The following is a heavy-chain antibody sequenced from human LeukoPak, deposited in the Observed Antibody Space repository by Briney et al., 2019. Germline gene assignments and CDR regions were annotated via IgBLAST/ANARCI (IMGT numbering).Heavy chain of an antibody. D-gene: IGHD3-10*01. J-gene: IGHJ4*02. Sequence: GGSLRLSCAAAGFTFSSYGMHWVRQAPGKGLEWVAFIRYDGSNKHYADSVKGRFTISRDNSKNTLYLPMNSLRAEDTAVYYSSKGLTLNFISYYFDYWGQGTLVTVSS. CDR2: IRYDGSNK. CDR1: GFTFSSYG. CDR3: SKGLTLNFISYYFDY. V-gene: IGHV3-30*02.